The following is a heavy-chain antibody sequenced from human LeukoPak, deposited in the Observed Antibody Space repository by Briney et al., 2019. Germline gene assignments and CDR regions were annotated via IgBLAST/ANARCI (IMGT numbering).Heavy chain of an antibody. J-gene: IGHJ2*01. CDR2: IYYTGST. D-gene: IGHD5-24*01. Sequence: PSETLSLTCTVSGGSISTYYWSWIRQPPGKGMEWIGFIYYTGSTNHNPSLKSRVTISLDTSKNQFSLRLTSVTAADTAVYYCARGTDGRRYFDLWGRGTLLTVSS. V-gene: IGHV4-59*01. CDR1: GGSISTYY. CDR3: ARGTDGRRYFDL.